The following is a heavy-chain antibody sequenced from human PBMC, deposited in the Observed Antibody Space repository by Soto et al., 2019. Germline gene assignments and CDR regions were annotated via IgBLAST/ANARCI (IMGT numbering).Heavy chain of an antibody. V-gene: IGHV3-23*01. Sequence: GGSLRLSCATSGFTVSNYAMSWVRQAPGKGLEWVSGISGSGGSSYYADSVKGRFTISRDNSKNTLNLQMDSLRAEDTAVYYCVKKSTDSSGYSDYWGQGTVVTVSS. CDR1: GFTVSNYA. CDR2: ISGSGGSS. J-gene: IGHJ4*02. D-gene: IGHD2-2*01. CDR3: VKKSTDSSGYSDY.